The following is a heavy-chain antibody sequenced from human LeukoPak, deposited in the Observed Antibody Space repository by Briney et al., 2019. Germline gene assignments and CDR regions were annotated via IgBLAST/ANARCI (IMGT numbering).Heavy chain of an antibody. V-gene: IGHV3-33*01. CDR2: IWYDGSNK. J-gene: IGHJ4*02. CDR3: ASSSSSGWLLDY. D-gene: IGHD6-19*01. Sequence: GGSLRLSCAASGFTFSSYGMHWVRQAPGKGLEWVAVIWYDGSNKYYADSVKGRFTISRDNSKNTLSLQMNGLRAEDTAVYCCASSSSSGWLLDYWGQGTLVTVSS. CDR1: GFTFSSYG.